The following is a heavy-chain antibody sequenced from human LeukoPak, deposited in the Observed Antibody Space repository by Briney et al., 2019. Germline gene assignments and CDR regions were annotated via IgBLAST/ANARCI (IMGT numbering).Heavy chain of an antibody. J-gene: IGHJ4*02. CDR2: ISGSGGTT. CDR1: GFSFSSYA. Sequence: GGSLRPSCAASGFSFSSYAMSWVRQAPGKGLEWVSVISGSGGTTYYADSVKGRFTISRDNSKNTLYLQMNSLRAEDTAVYYCARVAGGLLWGQGTLVTVSS. D-gene: IGHD6-19*01. V-gene: IGHV3-23*01. CDR3: ARVAGGLL.